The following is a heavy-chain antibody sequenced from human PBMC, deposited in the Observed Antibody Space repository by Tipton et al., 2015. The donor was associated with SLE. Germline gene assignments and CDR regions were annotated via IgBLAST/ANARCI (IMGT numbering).Heavy chain of an antibody. D-gene: IGHD3-3*02. Sequence: TLSLTCTVSGASISSYYWSWVRQPPGKGLEWIGYVYDIDSTNYNPSLKSRATISLDPSKNQFSLKLSSVTAADTAVYYCAREGVHFWSGSSYYYYYYMDVWGKGTTVTVSS. CDR1: GASISSYY. CDR3: AREGVHFWSGSSYYYYYYMDV. CDR2: VYDIDST. J-gene: IGHJ6*03. V-gene: IGHV4-59*12.